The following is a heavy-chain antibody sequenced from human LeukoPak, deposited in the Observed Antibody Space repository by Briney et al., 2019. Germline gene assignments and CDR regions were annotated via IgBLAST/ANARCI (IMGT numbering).Heavy chain of an antibody. J-gene: IGHJ6*03. CDR3: ARGVNTYLWFGGDYMDV. V-gene: IGHV1-18*01. D-gene: IGHD3-16*01. CDR1: GYTFTSYG. Sequence: GASVKVSCKASGYTFTSYGISWVRQAPGQGLEWMGWISAYSGNTNYAQKLQGRVTMTTDTSTSTAYMELRSLRSDDTAVYYCARGVNTYLWFGGDYMDVWGKGSTVTVSS. CDR2: ISAYSGNT.